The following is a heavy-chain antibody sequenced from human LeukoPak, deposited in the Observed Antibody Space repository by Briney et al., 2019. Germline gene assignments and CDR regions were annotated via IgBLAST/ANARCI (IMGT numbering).Heavy chain of an antibody. CDR2: INHSGST. J-gene: IGHJ5*02. Sequence: SETLSLTCAVYGGSFSGYYWSWIRQPPGKGLEWVGEINHSGSTNYNPSLKSRVTISVDTSKNQFSLKLSSVTAADTAVYYCARGRVRMVVAATRSWWFDPWGQGTMVTVSS. V-gene: IGHV4-34*01. CDR1: GGSFSGYY. CDR3: ARGRVRMVVAATRSWWFDP. D-gene: IGHD2-15*01.